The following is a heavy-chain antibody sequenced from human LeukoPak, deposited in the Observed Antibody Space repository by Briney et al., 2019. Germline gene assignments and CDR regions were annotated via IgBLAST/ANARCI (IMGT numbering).Heavy chain of an antibody. CDR1: GGSISSSSYY. Sequence: SETLSLTCTVSGGSISSSSYYWGWIRQPPGKGLEWIGSIYYSGSTYYNPSLKSRVTISVDTSKNQFSLKLSSVTAADTAVYYCARSTGTFYDSSGYDLDYWGQGTLVTVSS. J-gene: IGHJ4*02. CDR2: IYYSGST. V-gene: IGHV4-39*01. D-gene: IGHD3-22*01. CDR3: ARSTGTFYDSSGYDLDY.